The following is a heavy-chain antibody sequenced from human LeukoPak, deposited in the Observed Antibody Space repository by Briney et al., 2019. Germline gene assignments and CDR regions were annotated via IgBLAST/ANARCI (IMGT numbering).Heavy chain of an antibody. J-gene: IGHJ4*02. Sequence: HRASVKVSCKASGYTFTSYYMHWVRQAPGQGLEWMGIINPSGGSTTYAQEFQGRVTMTRDTSTSTVYMDLSSLRSDDTAVYFCARGGRMTTVVTYYFDYWGQGTLVTVSS. CDR2: INPSGGST. CDR1: GYTFTSYY. V-gene: IGHV1-46*01. D-gene: IGHD4-23*01. CDR3: ARGGRMTTVVTYYFDY.